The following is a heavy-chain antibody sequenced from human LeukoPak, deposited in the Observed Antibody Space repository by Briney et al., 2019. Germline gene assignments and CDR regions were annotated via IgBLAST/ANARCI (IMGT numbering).Heavy chain of an antibody. CDR3: ARRYPGRYYDSSGPFNWFDP. CDR2: INHSGCT. CDR1: GGSFSGYY. Sequence: SETLSLTCAVYGGSFSGYYWSWIRQPPGKGLEWIGEINHSGCTNYNPSLKSRVTISVDTSKNQFSLKLSSVTAADTAVYYCARRYPGRYYDSSGPFNWFDPWGQGTLVTVSS. J-gene: IGHJ5*02. V-gene: IGHV4-34*01. D-gene: IGHD3-22*01.